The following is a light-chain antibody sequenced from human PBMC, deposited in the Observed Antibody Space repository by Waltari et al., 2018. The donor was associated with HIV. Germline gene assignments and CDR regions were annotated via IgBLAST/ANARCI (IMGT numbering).Light chain of an antibody. CDR2: AAS. CDR1: RPVNHDY. CDR3: QQYGDSPLT. Sequence: EVVLTQSPATLTLASGERATLSCRASRPVNHDYISWYQQKPGQAPRLIIYAASTRATDTPAKFSAGGSGTDFNLTITRLEPEDFADYYCQQYGDSPLTFGGGTKV. J-gene: IGKJ4*01. V-gene: IGKV3-20*01.